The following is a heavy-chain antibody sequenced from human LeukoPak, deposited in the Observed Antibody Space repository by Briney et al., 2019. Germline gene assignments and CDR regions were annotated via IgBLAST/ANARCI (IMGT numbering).Heavy chain of an antibody. J-gene: IGHJ4*02. D-gene: IGHD3-22*01. CDR3: ASMGYDSSGYYYGYFDY. CDR1: GGSFSGYY. Sequence: SETLSLTCAVYGGSFSGYYWSWIRQPPGKGLEWIGETNHSGSTNYNPSLKSQVTISVDTSKNQFSLKLSCVTDADTAVYYCASMGYDSSGYYYGYFDYWGQGTLVTVSS. V-gene: IGHV4-34*01. CDR2: TNHSGST.